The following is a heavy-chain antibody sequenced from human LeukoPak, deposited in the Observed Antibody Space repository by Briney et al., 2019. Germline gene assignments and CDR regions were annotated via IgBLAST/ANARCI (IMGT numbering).Heavy chain of an antibody. CDR1: GLTFSSHW. J-gene: IGHJ6*02. CDR3: ANLPTRRYYYYYGMDV. CDR2: ISGSGGST. Sequence: GGSLRLSCAASGLTFSSHWMHWVRQAPGEGLEWVSAISGSGGSTYYADSVKGRFTISRDNSKNTLYLQMNSLRAEDTAVYYCANLPTRRYYYYYGMDVWGQGTTVTVSS. V-gene: IGHV3-23*01.